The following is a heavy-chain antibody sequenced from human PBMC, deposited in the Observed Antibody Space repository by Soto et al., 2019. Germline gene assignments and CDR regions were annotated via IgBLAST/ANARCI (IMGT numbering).Heavy chain of an antibody. CDR3: ARDPGGPDAFDI. J-gene: IGHJ3*02. D-gene: IGHD2-15*01. V-gene: IGHV4-31*03. CDR2: IYYSGST. Sequence: SETLSLTCTVSGGSISSGGYYWSWIRQHPGKGLEWIGYIYYSGSTYYNPSLKSRVTISVDTSKNQFSLKLSSVTAADTAVYYCARDPGGPDAFDIWGQGTMVTVSS. CDR1: GGSISSGGYY.